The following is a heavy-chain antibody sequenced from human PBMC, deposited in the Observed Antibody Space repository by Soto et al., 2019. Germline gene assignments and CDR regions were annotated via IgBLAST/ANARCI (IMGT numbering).Heavy chain of an antibody. D-gene: IGHD2-8*01. CDR3: ARLQPDTNYRPFDY. Sequence: GGSLRLSCEASGFTISDYWMSWVRQAPGKGLEWVANIKPDGSEKNYVDSVKGRFIVSRDNVEKSLYLQMNSLRAEDTDVYYCARLQPDTNYRPFDYRGQGTVVTVSS. CDR2: IKPDGSEK. CDR1: GFTISDYW. J-gene: IGHJ4*02. V-gene: IGHV3-7*01.